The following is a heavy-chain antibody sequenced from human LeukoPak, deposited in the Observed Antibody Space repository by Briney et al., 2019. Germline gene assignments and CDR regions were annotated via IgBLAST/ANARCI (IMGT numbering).Heavy chain of an antibody. D-gene: IGHD1-26*01. CDR2: TNPFNGNT. J-gene: IGHJ4*02. CDR3: AREVGATDY. Sequence: ASVKVSCKASGYTFANYGIGWVRQAPGQGLEWMGWTNPFNGNTNNAQNFQGRVTVTTDTSTSTAYMELRSLRSDDTAVYYCAREVGATDYWGQGTLVTVSS. CDR1: GYTFANYG. V-gene: IGHV1-18*01.